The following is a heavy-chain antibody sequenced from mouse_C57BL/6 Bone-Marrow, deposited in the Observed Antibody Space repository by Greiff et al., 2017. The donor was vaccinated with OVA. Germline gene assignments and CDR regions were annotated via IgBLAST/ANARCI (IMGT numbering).Heavy chain of an antibody. J-gene: IGHJ3*01. D-gene: IGHD4-1*01. CDR2: ISYDGSN. CDR1: GYSITSGYY. V-gene: IGHV3-6*01. CDR3: ARDGLGAY. Sequence: VQLQESGPGLVKPSQSLSLTCSVTGYSITSGYYWNWIRQFPGNKLEWMGYISYDGSNNYNPSLKNRISITRDTSKNQFFLKLNSVTTEDTATYYCARDGLGAYWGQGTLVTVSA.